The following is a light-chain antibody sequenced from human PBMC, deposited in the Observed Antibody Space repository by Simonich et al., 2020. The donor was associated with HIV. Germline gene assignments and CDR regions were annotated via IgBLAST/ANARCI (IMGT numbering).Light chain of an antibody. V-gene: IGLV6-57*03. CDR3: QSYDSSNHVV. Sequence: NFMLTQPHSVSESQGKTATISCTRSSGSIASNYVQRYQQRPGSAPTTVIYDDNQRPSGVPDRFSGSIDSSSNSASLTISGLKTEDEADYYCQSYDSSNHVVFGGGTKLTVL. CDR2: DDN. J-gene: IGLJ2*01. CDR1: SGSIASNY.